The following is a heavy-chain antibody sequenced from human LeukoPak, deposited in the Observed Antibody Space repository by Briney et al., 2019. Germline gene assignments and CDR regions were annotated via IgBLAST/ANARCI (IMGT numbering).Heavy chain of an antibody. CDR3: AREQSRCSSTSCYTDNDAFDI. CDR2: MNPNSGNT. D-gene: IGHD2-2*02. V-gene: IGHV1-8*01. CDR1: GYTFTSYD. J-gene: IGHJ3*02. Sequence: GASVKVSCKASGYTFTSYDINWVRQATGQGLEWMGWMNPNSGNTGYAQKFQGRVTMTRNISISTAYMELSSLRSEDTAVYYCAREQSRCSSTSCYTDNDAFDIWGQGTMVTVSS.